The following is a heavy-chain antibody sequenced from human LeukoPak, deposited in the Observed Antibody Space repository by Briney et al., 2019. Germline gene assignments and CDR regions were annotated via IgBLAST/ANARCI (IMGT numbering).Heavy chain of an antibody. J-gene: IGHJ4*02. CDR1: GGSISSSSYY. D-gene: IGHD2-15*01. Sequence: SETLSLTCTVSGGSISSSSYYWSWIRQPAGKGLEWIGRIYTSGSTNYNPSLKSRVTISVDTSKNQFSLKLSSVTAADRAVYYCARANVVVVAGEYYFDYWGQGTLVSVSS. CDR3: ARANVVVVAGEYYFDY. V-gene: IGHV4-61*02. CDR2: IYTSGST.